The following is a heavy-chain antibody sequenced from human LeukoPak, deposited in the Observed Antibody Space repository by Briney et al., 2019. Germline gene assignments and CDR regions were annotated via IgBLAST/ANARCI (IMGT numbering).Heavy chain of an antibody. CDR3: AKGGAPLRFLEWLHHNWFDP. J-gene: IGHJ5*02. D-gene: IGHD3-3*01. CDR2: ISSSGSTI. CDR1: GFTFSSYE. Sequence: GGSLRLSCAASGFTFSSYEMNWVRQAPGKGLEWVSYISSSGSTIYYADSVKGRFTISRDNSKNTLYLQMNSLRAEDTAVYYCAKGGAPLRFLEWLHHNWFDPWGQGTLVTVSS. V-gene: IGHV3-48*03.